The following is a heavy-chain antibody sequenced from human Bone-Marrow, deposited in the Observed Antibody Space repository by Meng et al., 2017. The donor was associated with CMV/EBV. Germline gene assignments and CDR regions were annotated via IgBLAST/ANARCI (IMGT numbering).Heavy chain of an antibody. CDR2: IWYDGSNK. D-gene: IGHD3-22*01. CDR3: ACQETYYYDSSGYYCDY. Sequence: GESLKISCAASGFTFSSYGMHWVRQAPGKGLEWVAVIWYDGSNKYYADSVKGRFTISRDNSKNTLYLQMNSLRAEDTAVYYCACQETYYYDSSGYYCDYWGQGTLVTVSS. J-gene: IGHJ4*02. CDR1: GFTFSSYG. V-gene: IGHV3-33*01.